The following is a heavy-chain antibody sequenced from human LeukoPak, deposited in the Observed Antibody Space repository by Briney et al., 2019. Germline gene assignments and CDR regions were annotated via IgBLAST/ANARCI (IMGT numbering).Heavy chain of an antibody. CDR1: GGSISSYY. V-gene: IGHV4-38-2*02. CDR3: ARHEGTEPDAFDI. D-gene: IGHD2-8*02. Sequence: ASETLSLTCTVSGGSISSYYWGWIRQPPGKGLEWIGSIYHSGSTYYNPSLKSRVTISVDTSKNQFSLKLSSVTAADTAVYYCARHEGTEPDAFDIWGQGTMVTVSS. J-gene: IGHJ3*02. CDR2: IYHSGST.